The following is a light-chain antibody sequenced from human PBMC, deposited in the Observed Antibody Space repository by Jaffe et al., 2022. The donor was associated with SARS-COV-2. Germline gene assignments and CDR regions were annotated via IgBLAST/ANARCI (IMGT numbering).Light chain of an antibody. J-gene: IGLJ2*01. CDR3: AAWDDSLNGREGVV. V-gene: IGLV1-44*01. Sequence: QSVLTQPPSASGTPGQRVTISCSGSSSNIGSNTVNWYQQLPGTAPKLLIYSNNQRPSGVPDRFSGSKSGTSASLAISGLQSEDEADYYCAAWDDSLNGREGVVFGGGTKLTVL. CDR1: SSNIGSNT. CDR2: SNN.